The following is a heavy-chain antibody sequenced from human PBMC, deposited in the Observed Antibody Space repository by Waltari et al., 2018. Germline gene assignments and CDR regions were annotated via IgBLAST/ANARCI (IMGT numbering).Heavy chain of an antibody. CDR2: INHSGST. V-gene: IGHV4-34*01. J-gene: IGHJ4*02. CDR3: ARGRSSSKVFDY. CDR1: GGSFSGYY. Sequence: QVQLQQWGAGLLKPSETLSLTCAVYGGSFSGYYWSWIRQPPGKGLAWIGEINHSGSTNYSPSLKRRVTISVDTSKNQCSLKLSSVTAADTAVYYCARGRSSSKVFDYWGQGTLVTVSS. D-gene: IGHD6-6*01.